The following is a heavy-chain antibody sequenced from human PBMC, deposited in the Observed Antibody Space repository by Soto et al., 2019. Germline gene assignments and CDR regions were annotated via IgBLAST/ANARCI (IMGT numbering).Heavy chain of an antibody. CDR1: GFTFSSYS. V-gene: IGHV3-21*01. D-gene: IGHD2-15*01. J-gene: IGHJ4*02. CDR2: ISSSSSYI. Sequence: EVPLVESGGGLVKPGGSLRLSCAASGFTFSSYSMNWVRQAPGKGLEWVSSISSSSSYIYYADSVKGRFTISRDNAKNSLYLQMNSLRAEDTAVYYCARMSGYCSGGSCFYFDYWGQGTLVTVSS. CDR3: ARMSGYCSGGSCFYFDY.